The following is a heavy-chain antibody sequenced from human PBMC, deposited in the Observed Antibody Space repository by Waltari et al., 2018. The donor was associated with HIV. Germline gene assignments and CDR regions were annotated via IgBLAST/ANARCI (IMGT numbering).Heavy chain of an antibody. CDR1: GFPFSRSA. D-gene: IGHD6-6*01. CDR3: AKDRPWAARGGMDV. V-gene: IGHV3-23*01. J-gene: IGHJ6*02. CDR2: ISGSGGST. Sequence: EVQLLESGGGLVQPGGYLRLSCAASGFPFSRSAITWVRPAPGKGLEWVSAISGSGGSTYYADSVKGRFTISRDNSKNTLYLQMNSLRAEDTAVYYCAKDRPWAARGGMDVWGQGTTVTVSS.